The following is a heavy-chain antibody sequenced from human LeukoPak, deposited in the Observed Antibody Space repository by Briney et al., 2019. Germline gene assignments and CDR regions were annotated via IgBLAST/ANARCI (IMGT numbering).Heavy chain of an antibody. V-gene: IGHV3-21*01. CDR3: ARGEWEPPTYYFDN. CDR2: ISSSSSYI. Sequence: GGSLRLSCAASGFTFSSYSMNWVRQAPGKGLEWVSSISSSSSYIYYADSVKGRFTISRDNAKNSLYLQMNSLRAEDTAVYYCARGEWEPPTYYFDNWGQGTLVTVSS. CDR1: GFTFSSYS. D-gene: IGHD1-26*01. J-gene: IGHJ4*02.